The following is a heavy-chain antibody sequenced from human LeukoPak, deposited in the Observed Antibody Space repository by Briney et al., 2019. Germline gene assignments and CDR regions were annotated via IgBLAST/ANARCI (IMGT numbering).Heavy chain of an antibody. J-gene: IGHJ5*02. CDR2: INTDGSST. Sequence: PGGSLRLSCAASGFTFSNYWMHWVRQAPGKGLVWVSRINTDGSSTTYADSVKGRFTISRDNAKNTLYLQMNSLRAEDTAVYYCARDRGIPQHGGTTFNWFDPWGQGTLVTVSS. V-gene: IGHV3-74*01. CDR1: GFTFSNYW. D-gene: IGHD1-1*01. CDR3: ARDRGIPQHGGTTFNWFDP.